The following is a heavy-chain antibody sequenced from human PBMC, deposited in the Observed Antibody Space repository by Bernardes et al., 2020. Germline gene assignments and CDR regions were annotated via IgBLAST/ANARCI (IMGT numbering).Heavy chain of an antibody. V-gene: IGHV1-46*01. J-gene: IGHJ4*02. CDR1: GYAFTTYF. Sequence: ASVKVSCKASGYAFTTYFIHWVRQAPGEGLEWMGTISPSDYTTNYAQRLHGRVTMTRDTSTTTVYMELSSLRSEDTAIYYCARELPGTAYFDYWGPGTLVTVAS. CDR2: ISPSDYTT. D-gene: IGHD1-7*01. CDR3: ARELPGTAYFDY.